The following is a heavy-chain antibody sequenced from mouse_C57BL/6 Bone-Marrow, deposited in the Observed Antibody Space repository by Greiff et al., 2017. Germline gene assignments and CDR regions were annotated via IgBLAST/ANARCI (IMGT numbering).Heavy chain of an antibody. CDR2: IYPRSGNT. Sequence: VQLQQSGAELVRPGASVKLSCKASGYTFTSYGISWVKQRTGQGLEWIGEIYPRSGNTYYNEKFKGKATLTADKSSSTAYMELRSLTSEDSAVYFCARYYYGSREYFDVWGTGTTVTVSS. CDR3: ARYYYGSREYFDV. D-gene: IGHD1-1*01. V-gene: IGHV1-81*01. J-gene: IGHJ1*03. CDR1: GYTFTSYG.